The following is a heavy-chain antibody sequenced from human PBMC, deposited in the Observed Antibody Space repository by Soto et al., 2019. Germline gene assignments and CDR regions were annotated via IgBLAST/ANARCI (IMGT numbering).Heavy chain of an antibody. CDR3: ARLFGVAALVTDGFNI. V-gene: IGHV1-3*01. D-gene: IGHD3-10*02. Sequence: ASVKGSCKASGYPFSNYVMHWVRLAPGQRLEWMGWINAPNGNTQYSQKLQGRVSISTDTSASTAYLELTSLRSEDTAVYHCARLFGVAALVTDGFNISGQMTLATFS. CDR1: GYPFSNYV. J-gene: IGHJ3*02. CDR2: INAPNGNT.